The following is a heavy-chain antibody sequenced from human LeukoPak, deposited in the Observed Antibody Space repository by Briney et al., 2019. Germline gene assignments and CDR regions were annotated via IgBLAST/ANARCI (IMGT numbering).Heavy chain of an antibody. V-gene: IGHV4-34*01. CDR1: GGSLSGYY. Sequence: KASETLSHTCAVYGGSLSGYYWSWMRQPPGKGREWMGEINHSGSTNYNPSLKSRVTISVDTSKNRFSLKLSSETAADTAVYYCGRGPLRGYSGYGYYHYYMDVWGKGTTVTVSS. CDR2: INHSGST. J-gene: IGHJ6*03. D-gene: IGHD5-12*01. CDR3: GRGPLRGYSGYGYYHYYMDV.